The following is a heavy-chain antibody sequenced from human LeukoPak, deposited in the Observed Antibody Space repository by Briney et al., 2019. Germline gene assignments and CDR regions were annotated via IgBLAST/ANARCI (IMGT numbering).Heavy chain of an antibody. J-gene: IGHJ6*03. V-gene: IGHV4-34*01. Sequence: SETLSLTCAVYGGSFSGYYWSWIRQPPGKGLEWIGEINHSGSTNYNPSLKSRVTISVDTSKNQFSLKLSSVTAADTAVYYCARGEGGGYNFPYYYMDVWGKGTTVTVSS. D-gene: IGHD5-24*01. CDR3: ARGEGGGYNFPYYYMDV. CDR1: GGSFSGYY. CDR2: INHSGST.